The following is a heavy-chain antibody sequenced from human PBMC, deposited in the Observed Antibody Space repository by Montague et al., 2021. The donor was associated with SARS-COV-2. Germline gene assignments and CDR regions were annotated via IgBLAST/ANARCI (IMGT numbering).Heavy chain of an antibody. J-gene: IGHJ3*01. CDR2: VYYTGSN. D-gene: IGHD5-18*01. Sequence: SETLSLTCTVSGGSINSTTYYWAWIRQPPGKGLEWIGSVYYTGSNYYNPSLQSRGTMSVDTSKEQFSLKLSSVTAADTGVYYCARHFPSGYTFGFDAFDLWGQGTMVTVSS. CDR1: GGSINSTTYY. CDR3: ARHFPSGYTFGFDAFDL. V-gene: IGHV4-39*01.